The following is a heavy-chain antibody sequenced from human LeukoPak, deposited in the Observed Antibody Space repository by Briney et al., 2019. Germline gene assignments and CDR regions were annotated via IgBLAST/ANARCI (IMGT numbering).Heavy chain of an antibody. Sequence: SETLSLTCAVYGGSFSGYYWSWIRQPPGKGLEWIGYIYYSGTTNYNPSLKSRVTISVDTSKNQFSLKLTSVTAADTAVYYCARVSWFPGTSYYYMDVWGKGTTVTVSS. CDR1: GGSFSGYY. D-gene: IGHD1-1*01. V-gene: IGHV4-59*01. J-gene: IGHJ6*03. CDR3: ARVSWFPGTSYYYMDV. CDR2: IYYSGTT.